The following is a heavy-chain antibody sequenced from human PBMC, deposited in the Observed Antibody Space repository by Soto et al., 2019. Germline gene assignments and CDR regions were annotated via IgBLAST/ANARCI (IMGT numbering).Heavy chain of an antibody. CDR1: GFTFSSYA. Sequence: GGSLRLSCAASGFTFSSYAMNWVRQSPGKGLEWVSYISMSGTTMFYADSVKGRFTISRDNAKNTLYLQMNSLRDEDTAVYYCARDWSYSLDVWGQGTTVTVSS. CDR3: ARDWSYSLDV. D-gene: IGHD1-26*01. V-gene: IGHV3-48*02. J-gene: IGHJ6*02. CDR2: ISMSGTTM.